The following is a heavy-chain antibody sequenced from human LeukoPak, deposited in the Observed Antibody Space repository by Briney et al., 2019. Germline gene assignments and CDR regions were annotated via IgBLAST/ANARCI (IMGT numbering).Heavy chain of an antibody. Sequence: PGGSLRLSCAASGFTFSSYAMHWVRQAPGKGREWVAVISYDGSNKYYADSVKGRFTISRDNAKNSLYLQMNSLRAEDTALYYCAKDRAYYYDSSGPLRSAVAFDIWGQGTMVTVSS. CDR1: GFTFSSYA. CDR2: ISYDGSNK. CDR3: AKDRAYYYDSSGPLRSAVAFDI. D-gene: IGHD3-22*01. J-gene: IGHJ3*02. V-gene: IGHV3-30-3*01.